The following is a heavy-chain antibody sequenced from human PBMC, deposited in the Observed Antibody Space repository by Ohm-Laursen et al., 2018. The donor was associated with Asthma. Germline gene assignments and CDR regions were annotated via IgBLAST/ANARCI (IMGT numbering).Heavy chain of an antibody. D-gene: IGHD3-9*01. CDR1: GYTFTGYY. V-gene: IGHV1-2*06. J-gene: IGHJ3*02. CDR3: ARDLGILTDSDAFDI. CDR2: INPNSGGT. Sequence: GSSVKVSCKASGYTFTGYYMHWVRQAPGQGLEWMGRINPNSGGTNYAQKFQGRVTMTRDTSISTAYMELSRLRSDDTAVYYCARDLGILTDSDAFDIWGQGTMVTVSS.